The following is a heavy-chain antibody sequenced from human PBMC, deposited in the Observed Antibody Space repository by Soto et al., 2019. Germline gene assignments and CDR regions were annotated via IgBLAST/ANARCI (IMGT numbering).Heavy chain of an antibody. Sequence: SETLSLTCTVSGGSISSYCWTWIRQPPGQGLEWIGYIDYSGSTNYNPSLKSRVTISIDTSKKQFSLKLNSVTAADTAVYYCAGDSSSSRFFHWGQGTLVTVSS. CDR1: GGSISSYC. D-gene: IGHD6-6*01. CDR2: IDYSGST. CDR3: AGDSSSSRFFH. V-gene: IGHV4-59*08. J-gene: IGHJ1*01.